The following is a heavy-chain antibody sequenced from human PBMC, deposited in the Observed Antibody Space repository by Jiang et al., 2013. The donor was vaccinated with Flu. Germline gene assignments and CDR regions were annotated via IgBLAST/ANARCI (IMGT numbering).Heavy chain of an antibody. CDR3: VRGGGSLDS. CDR2: TYYRSKWYN. D-gene: IGHD2-15*01. CDR1: SVSSNRAG. J-gene: IGHJ4*02. Sequence: SVSSNRAGWSWIRQSPSRGLEWLGRTYYRSKWYNDYEESVKGRIIINPDTSKNQFSLQLTSVTPEDTAVYYCVRGGGSLDSWGQGTLVTVSS. V-gene: IGHV6-1*01.